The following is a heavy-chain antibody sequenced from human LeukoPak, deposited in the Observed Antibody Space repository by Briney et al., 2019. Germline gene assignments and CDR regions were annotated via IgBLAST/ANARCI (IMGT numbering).Heavy chain of an antibody. D-gene: IGHD2-2*01. CDR1: GFTVSSNY. J-gene: IGHJ4*02. Sequence: GGSLRLSCAAFGFTVSSNYMSWVRQAPGKGLEWVSVIYSGGSTYYADSVKGRFTISRDNSKNTLYLQMNSLRAEDTAVYYCARVPCSSTSCYGDHWGQGTLVTVSS. V-gene: IGHV3-66*01. CDR2: IYSGGST. CDR3: ARVPCSSTSCYGDH.